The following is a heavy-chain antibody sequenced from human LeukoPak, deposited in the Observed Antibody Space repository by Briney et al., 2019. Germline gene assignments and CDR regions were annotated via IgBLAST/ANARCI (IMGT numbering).Heavy chain of an antibody. CDR2: IYYSGST. CDR1: GGSISSSSYY. Sequence: PSETLSLTCTVSGGSISSSSYYWGWIRQPPGKGLELIGSIYYSGSTYYNPSLKSRVTISVDRSKNQFSLKLSSVTAADTAVYYCARGYSYGGYYYYGMDVWGQGTTVTVSS. V-gene: IGHV4-39*07. CDR3: ARGYSYGGYYYYGMDV. D-gene: IGHD5-18*01. J-gene: IGHJ6*02.